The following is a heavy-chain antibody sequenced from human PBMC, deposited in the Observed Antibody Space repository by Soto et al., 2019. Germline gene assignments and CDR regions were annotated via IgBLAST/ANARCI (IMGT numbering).Heavy chain of an antibody. CDR2: IYPGGSDT. CDR1: GYSFTSYW. Sequence: GESLKISCKGSGYSFTSYWIAWVRQMSGKGLEWMGIIYPGGSDTRYSPSFQGQVTISADKSISTAYLQWSSLKASDTAMYYCAAPKQLSMGYYYGMDVWGQGTTVTVSS. CDR3: AAPKQLSMGYYYGMDV. V-gene: IGHV5-51*01. D-gene: IGHD2-2*01. J-gene: IGHJ6*02.